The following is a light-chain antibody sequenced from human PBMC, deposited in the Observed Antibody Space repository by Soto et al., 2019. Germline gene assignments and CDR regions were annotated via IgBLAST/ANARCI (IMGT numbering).Light chain of an antibody. CDR1: TSNIWAGYD. Sequence: QSLLTQPPSVSGAPGQRVTISCTGTTSNIWAGYDVHWYQQLPGTAPKLVIYGNTNRPSGVPDRFAGSKSGTSASLAITGLQAEDEADYYCQSYDSSLSGWVFGSGTKLTVL. CDR2: GNT. J-gene: IGLJ1*01. V-gene: IGLV1-40*01. CDR3: QSYDSSLSGWV.